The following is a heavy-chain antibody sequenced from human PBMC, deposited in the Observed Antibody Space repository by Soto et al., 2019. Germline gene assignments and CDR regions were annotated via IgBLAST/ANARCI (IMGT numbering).Heavy chain of an antibody. CDR2: INPNSGGT. CDR3: ARDRVYSSSSGTPGY. V-gene: IGHV1-2*02. CDR1: GYTFTGYY. Sequence: GASVKVSCKASGYTFTGYYMHWVRQALGQGLEWMGWINPNSGGTNYAQKFQGRVTMTRDTSISTAYMELSRLRSDDTAVYYCARDRVYSSSSGTPGYWGQGTLVTVSS. D-gene: IGHD6-6*01. J-gene: IGHJ4*02.